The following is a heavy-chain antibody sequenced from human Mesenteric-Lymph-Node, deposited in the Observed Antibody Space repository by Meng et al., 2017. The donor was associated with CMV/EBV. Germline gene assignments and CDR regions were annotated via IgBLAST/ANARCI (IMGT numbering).Heavy chain of an antibody. D-gene: IGHD6-13*01. J-gene: IGHJ4*02. Sequence: GGSLRLSCAASGFAFSSYALHWVRRAPGKGLEWVSAIGTGGDTYYADSVMGRFTISRDNAKNSLYLQMNSLRAEDTAVYYCARVSAAAGTVEGTDYWGQGTLVTVSS. CDR3: ARVSAAAGTVEGTDY. CDR1: GFAFSSYA. CDR2: IGTGGDT. V-gene: IGHV3-47*02.